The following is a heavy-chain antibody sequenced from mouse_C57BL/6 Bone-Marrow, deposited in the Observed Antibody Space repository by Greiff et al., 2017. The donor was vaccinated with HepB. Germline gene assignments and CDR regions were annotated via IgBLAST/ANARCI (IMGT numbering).Heavy chain of an antibody. CDR2: INPNNGGT. CDR1: GYTFTDYN. Sequence: VQLQQSGPELVKPGASVKIPCKASGYTFTDYNMDWVKQSHGKSLEWIGDINPNNGGTIYNQKFKGKATLTVDKSSSTAYMELRSLTSEDTAVYYCARLGDYYGSSYYFDVWGTGTTVTVSS. V-gene: IGHV1-18*01. D-gene: IGHD1-1*01. J-gene: IGHJ1*03. CDR3: ARLGDYYGSSYYFDV.